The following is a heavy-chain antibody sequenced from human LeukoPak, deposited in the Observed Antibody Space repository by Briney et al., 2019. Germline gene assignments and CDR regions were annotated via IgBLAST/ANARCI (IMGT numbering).Heavy chain of an antibody. CDR1: GFXFSSYS. V-gene: IGHV3-21*01. D-gene: IGHD6-13*01. CDR2: ISSSSTYI. J-gene: IGHJ4*02. CDR3: ARESSSWSSRYFDY. Sequence: PGGSLRLSCAASGFXFSSYSMNWVRQAPGKGLEWVSLISSSSTYIDYADSVKGRFTISRDNAKNSLYLQMNSLRAEDTAVYYCARESSSWSSRYFDYWGQGTLVTVSS.